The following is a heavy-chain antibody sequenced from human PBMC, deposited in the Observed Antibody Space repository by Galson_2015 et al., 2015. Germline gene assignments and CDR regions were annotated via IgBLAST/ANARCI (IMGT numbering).Heavy chain of an antibody. D-gene: IGHD2-2*01. CDR1: GGSFSSYA. V-gene: IGHV1-69*06. J-gene: IGHJ4*02. Sequence: SVKVSCKASGGSFSSYAIAWVRQAPGQGLQWMGGITPIFGTVTYAQRFQGRVTITADKSTATVYMEVRGLRSEDTAIFYCARASQDRSRANCPYTYWGQGTLVTVSS. CDR3: ARASQDRSRANCPYTY. CDR2: ITPIFGTV.